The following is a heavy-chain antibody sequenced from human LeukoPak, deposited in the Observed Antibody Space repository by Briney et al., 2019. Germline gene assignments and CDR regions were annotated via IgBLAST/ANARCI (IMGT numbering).Heavy chain of an antibody. CDR3: ARDVDSSGYSDY. CDR2: INHSGST. D-gene: IGHD3-22*01. J-gene: IGHJ4*02. Sequence: PSETLSLTCAVYGGSFSGYYWSWIRQPPGKGLEWIGEINHSGSTNYNPSLKSRVTISVDTSKNQFSLKLSSVTAADTAVYYCARDVDSSGYSDYWGQGTLVTVSS. CDR1: GGSFSGYY. V-gene: IGHV4-34*01.